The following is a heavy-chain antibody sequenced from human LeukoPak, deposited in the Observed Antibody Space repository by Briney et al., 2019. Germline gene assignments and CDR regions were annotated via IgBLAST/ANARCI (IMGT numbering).Heavy chain of an antibody. CDR1: GGSISSYY. Sequence: SETLSLTCTVSGGSISSYYWSWIRQPPGKGLEWIGYIYYSGSTNYNPSLKSRVTISVDTSKNQFSLKLSSVTAADTAVYYWARAGIHGSGSFSAPPLFDYWGQGTLVTVSS. V-gene: IGHV4-59*01. D-gene: IGHD3-10*01. CDR2: IYYSGST. J-gene: IGHJ4*02. CDR3: ARAGIHGSGSFSAPPLFDY.